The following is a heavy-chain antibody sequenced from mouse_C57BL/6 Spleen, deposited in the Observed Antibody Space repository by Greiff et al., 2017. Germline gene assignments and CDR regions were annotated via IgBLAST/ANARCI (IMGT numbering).Heavy chain of an antibody. CDR1: GYTFTSYW. V-gene: IGHV1-74*01. J-gene: IGHJ4*01. Sequence: VQLQQPGAELVKPGASVKVSCKASGYTFTSYWMHWVKQRPGQGLEWIGRIHPSDSDTNYNQKFKGKATLTVDKSSSTAYMQLSSLTSEDSAVDYCAISPAIDYYAMDYWGQGTSVTVSS. CDR2: IHPSDSDT. CDR3: AISPAIDYYAMDY.